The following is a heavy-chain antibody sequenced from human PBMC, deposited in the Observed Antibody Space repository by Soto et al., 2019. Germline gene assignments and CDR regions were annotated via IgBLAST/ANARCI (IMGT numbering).Heavy chain of an antibody. CDR3: TTDPPGYYYGSGSYWPTSPQYGMDV. Sequence: GGSLRLSCAASGFTFSSYAMSWVRQAPGKGLEWVSAISGSGGSTYYADSVKGRFTISRDNSKNTLYLQMNSLRAEDTAVYYCTTDPPGYYYGSGSYWPTSPQYGMDVWGQGTTVTVSS. CDR1: GFTFSSYA. J-gene: IGHJ6*02. V-gene: IGHV3-23*01. CDR2: ISGSGGST. D-gene: IGHD3-10*01.